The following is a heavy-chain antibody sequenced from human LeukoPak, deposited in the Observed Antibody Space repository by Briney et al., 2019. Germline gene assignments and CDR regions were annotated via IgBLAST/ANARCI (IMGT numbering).Heavy chain of an antibody. Sequence: PSETLSLTCTVSGGSISSYYWSWIRQPPGKGLEWIGYIYYSGSTNYNPSLKSRVTISVDTSKNQFSLKLSSVTAADTAVYYCASYRYDSSGHYFDYWGQGTLVTVSS. D-gene: IGHD3-22*01. J-gene: IGHJ4*02. CDR1: GGSISSYY. CDR2: IYYSGST. V-gene: IGHV4-59*08. CDR3: ASYRYDSSGHYFDY.